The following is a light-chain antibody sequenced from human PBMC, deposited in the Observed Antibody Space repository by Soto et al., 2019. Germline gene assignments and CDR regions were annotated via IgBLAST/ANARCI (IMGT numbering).Light chain of an antibody. Sequence: DFHMTQSPSSVSASVGHIFTITCRASQGISSRLAWYQQKPGKAPKLLIYTASSLQSGVPSRLRGSGYGTDFTITINGMKNDDFETYYCQQTFSNTITFGQGTRLEIK. J-gene: IGKJ5*01. CDR1: QGISSR. V-gene: IGKV1-12*01. CDR3: QQTFSNTIT. CDR2: TAS.